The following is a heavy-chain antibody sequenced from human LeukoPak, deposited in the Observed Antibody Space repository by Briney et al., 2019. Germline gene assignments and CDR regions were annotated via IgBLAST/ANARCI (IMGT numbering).Heavy chain of an antibody. D-gene: IGHD1-26*01. J-gene: IGHJ4*02. Sequence: KPSETLSLTCAVYGGSFSGYYWSWIRQPPGKGLEWIREINHSGSTNYNPSLKSRVTISVDTSKNQFSLKLSSVTAADTAVYYCARGRIVGATYFDYWGQGTLVTVSS. V-gene: IGHV4-34*01. CDR3: ARGRIVGATYFDY. CDR1: GGSFSGYY. CDR2: INHSGST.